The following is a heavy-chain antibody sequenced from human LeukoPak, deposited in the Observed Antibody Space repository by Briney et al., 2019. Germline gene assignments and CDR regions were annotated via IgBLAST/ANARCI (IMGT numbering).Heavy chain of an antibody. D-gene: IGHD3-10*01. J-gene: IGHJ3*02. CDR2: IYHSGST. CDR1: GYSISSGYY. Sequence: SETLSLTCTVSGYSISSGYYWGWIRQPPGKGLEWIGSIYHSGSTYYNPSLKSRVTISVDTSKNQFSLKLSSVTAADTAVYYCARDRGSGSYPDAFDIWGQGTMVTVSS. V-gene: IGHV4-38-2*02. CDR3: ARDRGSGSYPDAFDI.